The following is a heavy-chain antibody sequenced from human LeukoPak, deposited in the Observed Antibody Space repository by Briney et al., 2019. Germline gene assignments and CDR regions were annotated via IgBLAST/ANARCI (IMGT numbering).Heavy chain of an antibody. Sequence: PGGSLRLSCAASEFPFYYYWMTWVRQAPGKGLEWVDNIKQDGSEKYYADSVKGRFTISRDNAKNSLSLQMNSLRAGDTALYYWARGYSGSYSGPFDYWGQGTLVTVSS. CDR2: IKQDGSEK. CDR3: ARGYSGSYSGPFDY. J-gene: IGHJ4*02. V-gene: IGHV3-7*04. D-gene: IGHD1-26*01. CDR1: EFPFYYYW.